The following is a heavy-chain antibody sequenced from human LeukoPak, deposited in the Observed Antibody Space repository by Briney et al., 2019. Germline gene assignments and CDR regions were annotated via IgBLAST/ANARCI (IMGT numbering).Heavy chain of an antibody. CDR3: ARGPFIHFDY. CDR2: INHSGST. D-gene: IGHD3-16*01. V-gene: IGHV4-34*01. J-gene: IGHJ4*02. CDR1: GGSFSGYY. Sequence: SETLSLTCAVYGGSFSGYYWSWIRRPPGKGLEWIGEINHSGSTNYNPSLKSRVTISVDTSKNQFSLKLSSVTAADTAVYYCARGPFIHFDYWGQGTLITVSS.